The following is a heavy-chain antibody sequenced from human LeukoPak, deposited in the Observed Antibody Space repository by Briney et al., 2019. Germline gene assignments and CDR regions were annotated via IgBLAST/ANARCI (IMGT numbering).Heavy chain of an antibody. V-gene: IGHV4-34*01. Sequence: PSETLSLTCAVYGGSFSGYYWSWIRQPPGEGLEWIGEINHSGSTNYNPSLKSRVTISVDTSKNQFSLKLSSVTAADTAVYYCARAARPAFDIWGQGTMVTVSS. CDR2: INHSGST. D-gene: IGHD6-6*01. CDR3: ARAARPAFDI. J-gene: IGHJ3*02. CDR1: GGSFSGYY.